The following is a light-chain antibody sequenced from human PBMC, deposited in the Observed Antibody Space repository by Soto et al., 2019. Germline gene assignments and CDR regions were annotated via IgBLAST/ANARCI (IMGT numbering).Light chain of an antibody. CDR1: QSISSY. CDR3: QQSYSTLWT. Sequence: DIQMTQTASSLSASVGDRVTITCRASQSISSYLNWYQQKPGKAPKLLIYAASSLQSGVPSRFSGSGSGTDFTLTISSLQLEDFATYYCQQSYSTLWTFGQGTKVEIK. V-gene: IGKV1-39*01. J-gene: IGKJ1*01. CDR2: AAS.